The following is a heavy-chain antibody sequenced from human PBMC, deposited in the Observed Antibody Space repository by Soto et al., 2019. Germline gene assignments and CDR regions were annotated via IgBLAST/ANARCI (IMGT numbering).Heavy chain of an antibody. J-gene: IGHJ3*01. CDR2: ISYDGNNK. CDR3: VKGDLDTAVVNSPDAFDF. V-gene: IGHV3-30*18. D-gene: IGHD5-18*01. Sequence: HPWGPLRLACEAPVFIFIDFGMHWVRQAPGKCLELVAVISYDGNNKYYSQSVKGRFTISRDNSKNTLFLNMDSLRPEDTAVYHCVKGDLDTAVVNSPDAFDFWGPGTMVTVSS. CDR1: VFIFIDFG.